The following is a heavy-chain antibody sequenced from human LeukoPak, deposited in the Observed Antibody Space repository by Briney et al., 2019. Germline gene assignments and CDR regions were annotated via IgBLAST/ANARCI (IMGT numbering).Heavy chain of an antibody. CDR2: IYPGDSDT. Sequence: GESLKISCKGSGYSFTSFWIAWVRQMPGKGLECMGIIYPGDSDTRYSPSFQGQVTISADKSISTAYLQWSSLKASDTAMYYCARLHSSSWYFDYWGQGTLVTVSS. J-gene: IGHJ4*02. D-gene: IGHD6-13*01. CDR1: GYSFTSFW. CDR3: ARLHSSSWYFDY. V-gene: IGHV5-51*01.